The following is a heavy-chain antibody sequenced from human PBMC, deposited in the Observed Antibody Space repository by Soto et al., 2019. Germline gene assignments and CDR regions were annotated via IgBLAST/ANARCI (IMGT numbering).Heavy chain of an antibody. CDR1: GFSFSSYA. CDR2: ISSSGDTT. J-gene: IGHJ4*02. CDR3: AKRKWYDSSVLWDY. D-gene: IGHD3-22*01. Sequence: GGSLRLSCAASGFSFSSYAVSWVRQAPGKGLQWVPSISSSGDTTNYADSVKGRFTISRDNSKNTLYLLMSTLRAEDTAVYYCAKRKWYDSSVLWDYWGQGTLVTVSS. V-gene: IGHV3-23*01.